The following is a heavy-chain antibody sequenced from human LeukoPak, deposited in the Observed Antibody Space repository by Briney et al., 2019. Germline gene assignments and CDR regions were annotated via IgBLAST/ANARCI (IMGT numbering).Heavy chain of an antibody. D-gene: IGHD4-23*01. Sequence: GGSLRLSCAVYGLTVSGNYMSWVRQAPGKGLEWVSLIYSGGTTYYADSVKGRFTISRDNSKNTLYLQMNSLRAEDTAVYYCARRAGGYSHPYDYWGQGILVTVSS. CDR1: GLTVSGNY. J-gene: IGHJ4*02. V-gene: IGHV3-53*01. CDR3: ARRAGGYSHPYDY. CDR2: IYSGGTT.